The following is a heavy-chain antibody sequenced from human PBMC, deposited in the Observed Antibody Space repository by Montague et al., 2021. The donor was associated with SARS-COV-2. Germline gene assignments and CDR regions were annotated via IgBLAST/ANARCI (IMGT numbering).Heavy chain of an antibody. CDR2: IYYSGST. Sequence: SETLSLTCTVSGGSISSYYWSWIRQPPGKGLEWIGYIYYSGSTNCNPSLKSRVTISVDMSKNQFSLKLSPVTAADTAVYYCARGVSYCDFWSGYDYGMDVWGQGTTVTVSS. CDR3: ARGVSYCDFWSGYDYGMDV. CDR1: GGSISSYY. J-gene: IGHJ6*02. D-gene: IGHD3-3*01. V-gene: IGHV4-59*01.